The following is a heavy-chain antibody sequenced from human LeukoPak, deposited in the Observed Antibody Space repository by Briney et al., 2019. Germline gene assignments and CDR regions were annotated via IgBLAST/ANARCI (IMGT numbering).Heavy chain of an antibody. V-gene: IGHV3-30*02. J-gene: IGHJ6*03. D-gene: IGHD3-22*01. CDR2: IRYDGSNK. CDR1: GFTFSSYG. CDR3: AKDPVSSGYYYYMDV. Sequence: PGGSLRLSCAASGFTFSSYGMHWVRQAPGKGLEWVAFIRYDGSNKYYADSVKGRFTISRDNSKNTLYLQMNSLRAEDTAVYYCAKDPVSSGYYYYMDVWGKGTTVTISS.